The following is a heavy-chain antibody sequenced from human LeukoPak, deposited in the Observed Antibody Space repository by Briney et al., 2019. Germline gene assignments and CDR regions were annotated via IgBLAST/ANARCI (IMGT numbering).Heavy chain of an antibody. CDR1: GYTLTELS. V-gene: IGHV1-24*01. CDR3: ATKSRITIFGVVITHFDY. J-gene: IGHJ4*02. Sequence: ASVKVSCTVSGYTLTELSMHWVRQAPGKGLEWMGGFDPEDGETIYAQKFQGRVTMTEDTSTDTAYMELSSLRSEDTAVYYCATKSRITIFGVVITHFDYWGQGTLVTVSS. D-gene: IGHD3-3*01. CDR2: FDPEDGET.